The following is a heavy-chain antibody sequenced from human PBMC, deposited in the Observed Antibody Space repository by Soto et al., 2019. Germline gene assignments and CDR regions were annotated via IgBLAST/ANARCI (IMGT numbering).Heavy chain of an antibody. D-gene: IGHD3-16*02. CDR3: ATYHDDEWESYRHRY. J-gene: IGHJ4*02. CDR1: VLACRSFL. Sequence: WWSLRLSCSASVLACRSFLMSWFRQAPGGGLEWVANINQDGRDTYYSDSVRDRFTISRDNAANSLFLHMNSLGAEDTAVYYCATYHDDEWESYRHRYWGQGTLVTSPQ. CDR2: INQDGRDT. V-gene: IGHV3-7*01.